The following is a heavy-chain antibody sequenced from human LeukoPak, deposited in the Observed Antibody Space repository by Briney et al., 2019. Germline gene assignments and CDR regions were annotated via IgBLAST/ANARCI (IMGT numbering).Heavy chain of an antibody. J-gene: IGHJ3*02. Sequence: SETLSLTCAVYGGSFSDYYWSWIRQPPGKGLEWIGEINHSGSTNYNPSLKSRVTISVDTSKNQFSLKLSSVTAADTAVYYCARSGSSGWYDAFDIWGQGTMVTVSS. CDR1: GGSFSDYY. CDR2: INHSGST. D-gene: IGHD6-19*01. CDR3: ARSGSSGWYDAFDI. V-gene: IGHV4-34*01.